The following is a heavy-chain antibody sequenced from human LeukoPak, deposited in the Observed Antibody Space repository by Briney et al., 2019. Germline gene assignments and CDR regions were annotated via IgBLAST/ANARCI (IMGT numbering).Heavy chain of an antibody. V-gene: IGHV3-7*01. D-gene: IGHD1-26*01. CDR3: ARGGLPAFYYYMDV. Sequence: PGGSLRLSCAASGFTFSSYWMSWVRQAPGKGLEWVANIKQDGSEKYYVDSVKGRFTISRDNAKNSLYLQMNSLRAEDTAVYYCARGGLPAFYYYMDVWGKGTTVTVSS. CDR2: IKQDGSEK. J-gene: IGHJ6*03. CDR1: GFTFSSYW.